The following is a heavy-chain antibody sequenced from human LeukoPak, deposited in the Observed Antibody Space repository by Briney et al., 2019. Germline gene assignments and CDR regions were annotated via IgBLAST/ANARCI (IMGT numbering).Heavy chain of an antibody. Sequence: GGSLRLSCAASGFTFSSYSMNWVRQAPGKGLEWVAVISYDGSNKYYADSVKGRFTISRDNSKNTLYLQMNSLRAEDTAVYYCAKASGITMVRGVIMGSYYYGMDVWGQGTTVTVSS. CDR3: AKASGITMVRGVIMGSYYYGMDV. J-gene: IGHJ6*02. CDR2: ISYDGSNK. V-gene: IGHV3-30*18. CDR1: GFTFSSYS. D-gene: IGHD3-10*01.